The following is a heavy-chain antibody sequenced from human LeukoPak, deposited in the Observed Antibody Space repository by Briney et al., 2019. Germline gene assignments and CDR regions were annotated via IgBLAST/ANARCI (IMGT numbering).Heavy chain of an antibody. CDR3: ARHNHGMDV. Sequence: DPSETLSLTCTVSGGSISSSGYDWGRLRQTGGKGLEWIGSVSYPGSTYYNSPLKRRLTLSVDTSRTQLSLKLTSVTAADTAVYYCARHNHGMDVWGQGTTVTVSS. CDR1: GGSISSSGYD. J-gene: IGHJ6*02. V-gene: IGHV4-39*01. CDR2: VSYPGST.